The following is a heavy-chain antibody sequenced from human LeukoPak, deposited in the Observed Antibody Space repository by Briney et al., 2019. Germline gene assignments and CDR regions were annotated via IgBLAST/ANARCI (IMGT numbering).Heavy chain of an antibody. V-gene: IGHV1-18*01. J-gene: IGHJ1*01. CDR3: ARGGPVAATHKYFQH. CDR1: GYTFTSYS. Sequence: ASVKVSCKTSGYTFTSYSITWVRQAPGQGLEWMGWISAYNGDTKYAQNLQGRVTMTTDTSTSTAYMELRSLRSDDTAVYYCARGGPVAATHKYFQHWGQGTLVTVSS. D-gene: IGHD6-19*01. CDR2: ISAYNGDT.